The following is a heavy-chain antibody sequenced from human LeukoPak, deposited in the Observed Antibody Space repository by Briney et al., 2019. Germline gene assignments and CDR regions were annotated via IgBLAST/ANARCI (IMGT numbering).Heavy chain of an antibody. CDR2: INPNSGGT. Sequence: EASVKVSCKASGYTFTGYYIHWVRQAPGQGLEWIGWINPNSGGTNYAQKFQGRVTMTRDTSINTAYMELSRLRSDDTAVYYCARDGVVRGVIIYWGQGTLVTVSS. CDR3: ARDGVVRGVIIY. D-gene: IGHD3-10*01. V-gene: IGHV1-2*02. J-gene: IGHJ4*02. CDR1: GYTFTGYY.